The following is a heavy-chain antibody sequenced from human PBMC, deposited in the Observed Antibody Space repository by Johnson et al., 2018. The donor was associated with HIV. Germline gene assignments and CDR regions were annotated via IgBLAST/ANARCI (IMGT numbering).Heavy chain of an antibody. CDR3: VRHLPTYVSAFHI. D-gene: IGHD3-10*02. CDR1: GFTFRSYG. V-gene: IGHV3-NL1*01. J-gene: IGHJ3*02. CDR2: ISWNSGSI. Sequence: QVQLVESGGGVVQPGRSLRLSCVASGFTFRSYGMHWVRQAPGKGLEWVSGISWNSGSIGYADSVKGRFTISRDNSKNTLYLQMNSLRAEDTATYYCVRHLPTYVSAFHILGQGTMVTVSS.